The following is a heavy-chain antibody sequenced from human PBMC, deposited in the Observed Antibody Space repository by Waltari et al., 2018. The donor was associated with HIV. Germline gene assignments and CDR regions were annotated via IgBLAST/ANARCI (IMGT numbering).Heavy chain of an antibody. CDR2: IKQEGSEK. Sequence: EVQLVEPGGGLVQPGGSLRLYCAASCFTFSHFWMSWVRKAPGKGLEWLANIKQEGSEKYYVDSVKGRFTNSRDNAKNSLYLQMNSLRAEDTAVYYCASPSIRAGMDVWGQGTTVTVSS. V-gene: IGHV3-7*01. CDR1: CFTFSHFW. CDR3: ASPSIRAGMDV. J-gene: IGHJ6*02. D-gene: IGHD2-2*02.